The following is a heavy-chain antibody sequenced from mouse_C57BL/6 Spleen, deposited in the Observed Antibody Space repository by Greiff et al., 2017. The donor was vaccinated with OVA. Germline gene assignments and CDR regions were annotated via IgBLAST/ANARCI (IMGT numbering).Heavy chain of an antibody. CDR1: GYTFTSYW. CDR2: IYPGSGST. Sequence: VQGVESGAELVKPGASVKMSCKASGYTFTSYWITWVKQRPGQGLEWIGDIYPGSGSTNYNEKFKSKSTLTVDTSSSTAYMQLSSLTSEDAAVYDDSREPSTAVGDYWGQGTTLTVSA. D-gene: IGHD1-1*01. CDR3: SREPSTAVGDY. V-gene: IGHV1-55*01. J-gene: IGHJ2*01.